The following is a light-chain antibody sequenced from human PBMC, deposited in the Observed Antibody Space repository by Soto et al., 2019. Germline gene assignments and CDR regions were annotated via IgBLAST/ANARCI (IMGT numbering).Light chain of an antibody. Sequence: QSVLTQPPSASGTPGQRVSISCSGSGSNIGSNYVYWYQQLPGTAPKLLIYSNTHRPSGVPDRFSGSKSGASASLAISGLRSDHEADYYCATWDDSLSGYVFGTGTKVTVL. CDR1: GSNIGSNY. CDR2: SNT. CDR3: ATWDDSLSGYV. J-gene: IGLJ1*01. V-gene: IGLV1-47*02.